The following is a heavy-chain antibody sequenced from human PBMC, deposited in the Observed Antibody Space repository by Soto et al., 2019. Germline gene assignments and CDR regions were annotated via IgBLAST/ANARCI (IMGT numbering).Heavy chain of an antibody. CDR1: GYTFTSYG. CDR2: ISAYNGNT. D-gene: IGHD3-22*01. CDR3: ARVTANYYDSSGYYPDY. Sequence: ASVKVSCKASGYTFTSYGISWVRQAPGQGLEWMGWISAYNGNTNYAQKLQGRVTMTTDTSTSTAYMELRSLRSDDTAVYYCARVTANYYDSSGYYPDYWGQGTLVTVSS. V-gene: IGHV1-18*01. J-gene: IGHJ4*02.